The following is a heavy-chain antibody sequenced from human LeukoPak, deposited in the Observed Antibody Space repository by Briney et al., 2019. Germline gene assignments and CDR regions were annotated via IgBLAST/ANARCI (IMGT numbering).Heavy chain of an antibody. CDR2: INHSGST. CDR3: ARKPIYDFWSGYYGGFDY. J-gene: IGHJ4*02. CDR1: GGSISSGGYY. Sequence: PSETLSLTCTVSGGSISSGGYYWSWIRQPPGKGLEWIGEINHSGSTNYNPSLKSRVTISVDTSKNQFSLKLSSVTAADTAVYYCARKPIYDFWSGYYGGFDYWGQGTLVTVSS. D-gene: IGHD3-3*01. V-gene: IGHV4-39*07.